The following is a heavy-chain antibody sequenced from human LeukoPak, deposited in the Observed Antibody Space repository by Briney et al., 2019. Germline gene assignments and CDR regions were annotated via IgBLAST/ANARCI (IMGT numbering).Heavy chain of an antibody. V-gene: IGHV4-4*07. CDR3: ARVRTGYSYGYPPYYYYYMDV. Sequence: PSETLSLTCAVSGYSISSGYYWGWIRQPAGKGLEWIGRIYTSGSTNYNPSLKSRVTMSVDTSKNQFSLKLSSVTAADTAVYYCARVRTGYSYGYPPYYYYYMDVWGKGTTVTVSS. J-gene: IGHJ6*03. D-gene: IGHD5-18*01. CDR1: GYSISSGYY. CDR2: IYTSGST.